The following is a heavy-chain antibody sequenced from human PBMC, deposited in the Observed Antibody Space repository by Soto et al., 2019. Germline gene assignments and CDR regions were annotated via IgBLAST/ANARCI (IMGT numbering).Heavy chain of an antibody. Sequence: QLQLQESGPGLVKPSETLSLTCTVSGGSISSSSYYWGWIRQPPGKGLEWIGSIYYSGSTYYNPSLKSRAPTSVDTSKNQSSLKLSSVTAADTAVYYCARPRGKYYYGSGSYYAYFDYWGQGTLVTVSS. CDR2: IYYSGST. V-gene: IGHV4-39*01. D-gene: IGHD3-10*01. CDR1: GGSISSSSYY. CDR3: ARPRGKYYYGSGSYYAYFDY. J-gene: IGHJ4*02.